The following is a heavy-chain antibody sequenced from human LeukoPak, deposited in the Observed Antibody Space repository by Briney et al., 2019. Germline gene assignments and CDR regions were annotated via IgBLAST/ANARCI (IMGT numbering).Heavy chain of an antibody. CDR2: ISASGGDT. J-gene: IGHJ4*02. CDR1: GFTVSSNY. D-gene: IGHD6-13*01. V-gene: IGHV3-23*01. Sequence: GGSLRLSCVASGFTVSSNYMSWVRQAPGKGLEWVSGISASGGDTWYPDSVKGRFTISRDNPKNTLFLQMNSLRVEDTAIYYCAKDAAGPEYWGQGTRVTVSS. CDR3: AKDAAGPEY.